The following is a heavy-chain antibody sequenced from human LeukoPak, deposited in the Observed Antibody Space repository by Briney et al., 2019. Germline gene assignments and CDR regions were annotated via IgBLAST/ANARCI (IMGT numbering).Heavy chain of an antibody. J-gene: IGHJ3*02. CDR3: AVITMIVALDDAFDI. D-gene: IGHD3-22*01. CDR1: GFTFSSYS. Sequence: KSGGSLRLSCAASGFTFSSYSMNWVRQAPGKGLEWVSSISSSSSYIYYADSVKGRFTISRDNAKNSLYLQMNSLRAEDTAVYYCAVITMIVALDDAFDIWGQGTIVTVSS. V-gene: IGHV3-21*01. CDR2: ISSSSSYI.